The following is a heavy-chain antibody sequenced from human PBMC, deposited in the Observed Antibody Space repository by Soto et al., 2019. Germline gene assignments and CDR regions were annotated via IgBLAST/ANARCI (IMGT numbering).Heavy chain of an antibody. CDR3: ARDPSPGGDINERPVYAFDN. D-gene: IGHD3-10*01. J-gene: IGHJ3*02. V-gene: IGHV4-31*03. CDR1: GGSISNGDYY. CDR2: IFHSGGT. Sequence: QVQLQESGPGLVKPSQTLSLTCTVSGGSISNGDYYWSWIRQLPGKGLEWIGHIFHSGGTHFNPSLKSRVTISLDTSKNQFSLKLSSVTAADTAVYYCARDPSPGGDINERPVYAFDNWGQGTTITVSS.